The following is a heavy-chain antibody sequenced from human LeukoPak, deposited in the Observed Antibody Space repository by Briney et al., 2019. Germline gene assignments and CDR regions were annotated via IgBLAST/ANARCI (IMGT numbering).Heavy chain of an antibody. D-gene: IGHD1-26*01. J-gene: IGHJ4*02. CDR2: IWYDGSNK. CDR1: GFTFSSYG. V-gene: IGHV3-33*06. Sequence: GGSLRLSCAASGFTFSSYGMHWVRQAPGKGLEWVAVIWYDGSNKYYADSVKGRFTISRDNSKNTLYLQMNSLRAEDTAVYYCAKSSGSYYFDYRGQGTLVTVSS. CDR3: AKSSGSYYFDY.